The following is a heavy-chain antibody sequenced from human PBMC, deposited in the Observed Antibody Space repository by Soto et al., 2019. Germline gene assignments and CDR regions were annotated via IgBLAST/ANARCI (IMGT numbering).Heavy chain of an antibody. CDR2: IYYGGTT. Sequence: QVSLQESGPGLVKPSETLSLTCTVSGGSVYSGGHYWSWLRQHPGQGLEWIGYIYYGGTTYYNPSLRSRVTVSLDRSQNQFSLRLTSVTAADTAGFYWARQRLDDALDSRGRGTMGTVS. V-gene: IGHV4-31*03. J-gene: IGHJ3*02. D-gene: IGHD1-1*01. CDR1: GGSVYSGGHY. CDR3: ARQRLDDALDS.